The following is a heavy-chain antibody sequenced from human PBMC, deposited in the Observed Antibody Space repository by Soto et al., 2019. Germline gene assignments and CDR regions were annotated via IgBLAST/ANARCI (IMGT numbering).Heavy chain of an antibody. CDR3: ARSPPLPLPEPANYYYYYMDV. CDR2: MNPNSGNT. V-gene: IGHV1-8*01. Sequence: ASVKVSCKASGYTFTSYDINWVRQATGQGLEWMGWMNPNSGNTGYAQKFQGRVTMTRNTSISTAYMELSSLRSEDTAVYYCARSPPLPLPEPANYYYYYMDVWGKGTTVTVSS. CDR1: GYTFTSYD. D-gene: IGHD2-2*01. J-gene: IGHJ6*03.